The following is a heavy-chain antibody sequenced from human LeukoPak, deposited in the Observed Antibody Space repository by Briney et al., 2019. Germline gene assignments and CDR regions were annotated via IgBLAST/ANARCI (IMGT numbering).Heavy chain of an antibody. Sequence: SETLSLTCAVYGGSFSGYYWSWIRQPPGKGLEWIGEINHSGSTNYNPSLKSRVTISVGTSKNQFSLKLSSVTAADTAVYYCARARNWSYYYYYYGMDVWGKGTTVTVSS. CDR2: INHSGST. D-gene: IGHD1-1*01. CDR1: GGSFSGYY. V-gene: IGHV4-34*01. CDR3: ARARNWSYYYYYYGMDV. J-gene: IGHJ6*04.